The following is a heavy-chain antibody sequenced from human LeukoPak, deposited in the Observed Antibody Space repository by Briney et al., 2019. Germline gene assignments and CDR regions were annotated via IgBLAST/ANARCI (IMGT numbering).Heavy chain of an antibody. J-gene: IGHJ5*02. Sequence: GGSLRLSCAASGFTFSSYWMSWVRQTPGKGLEWVANIKQDGSEKYYVDSVKGRFTISRDNAKNSLYLQMTSLRAKDTAVYYCARGGLVGYCSGTSCYSWFGPWGQGTLVTVSS. CDR1: GFTFSSYW. V-gene: IGHV3-7*04. CDR3: ARGGLVGYCSGTSCYSWFGP. CDR2: IKQDGSEK. D-gene: IGHD2-2*03.